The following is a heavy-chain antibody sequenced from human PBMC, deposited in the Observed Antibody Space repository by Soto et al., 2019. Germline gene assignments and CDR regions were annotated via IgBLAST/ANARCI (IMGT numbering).Heavy chain of an antibody. Sequence: QVQLQESGPGLVKPSETLSLTCTVSGGSISSFYWSWIRQPPVKGLGWIGYIYYSGSTNYNPSLKSRVTISVDTAKNRFSLMLSSVTAADTAVYYCARDASQFDYWGQGTLVTVSS. CDR1: GGSISSFY. CDR3: ARDASQFDY. V-gene: IGHV4-59*01. J-gene: IGHJ4*02. CDR2: IYYSGST. D-gene: IGHD3-16*01.